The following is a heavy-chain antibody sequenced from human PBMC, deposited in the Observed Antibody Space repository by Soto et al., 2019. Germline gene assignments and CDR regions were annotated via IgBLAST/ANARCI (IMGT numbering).Heavy chain of an antibody. Sequence: QVQLVQSGAEVKKPGASVKVSCKASGYTFTSYDINWVRQATGQGLEWMGWMNPNSGNTGYAQKFQGRVTMTRNTSTRPAYRDLSSLRCEDTAVYYCASSTNDYGDRHWGQGTLVTVSS. CDR2: MNPNSGNT. V-gene: IGHV1-8*01. CDR1: GYTFTSYD. D-gene: IGHD4-17*01. J-gene: IGHJ4*02. CDR3: ASSTNDYGDRH.